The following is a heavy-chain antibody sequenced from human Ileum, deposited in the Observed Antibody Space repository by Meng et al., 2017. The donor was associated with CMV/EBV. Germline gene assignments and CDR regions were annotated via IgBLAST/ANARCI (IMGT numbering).Heavy chain of an antibody. Sequence: PCPGFSLTNTGVGVGWIRQPPGKALELLALIYWNDDKRYSPSLKSRLTITKDTSKNQVVLTMTNMDPVDTATYYCAHRGAGDRSLDWGQGALVTVSS. J-gene: IGHJ4*02. CDR2: IYWNDDK. D-gene: IGHD1-26*01. V-gene: IGHV2-5*01. CDR3: AHRGAGDRSLD. CDR1: GFSLTNTGVG.